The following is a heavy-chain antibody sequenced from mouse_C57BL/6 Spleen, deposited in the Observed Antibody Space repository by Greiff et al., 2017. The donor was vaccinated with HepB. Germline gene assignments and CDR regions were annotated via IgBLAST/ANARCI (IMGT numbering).Heavy chain of an antibody. CDR2: IYPGDGDT. V-gene: IGHV1-82*01. CDR1: GYAFSSSW. CDR3: ARSYYGNFRYFDV. Sequence: VKLMESGPELVKPGASVKISCKASGYAFSSSWMNWVKQRPGKGLEWIGRIYPGDGDTNYNGKFKGKATLTADKSSSTAYMQLSSLTSEDSAVYFCARSYYGNFRYFDVWGTGTTVTVSS. D-gene: IGHD2-1*01. J-gene: IGHJ1*03.